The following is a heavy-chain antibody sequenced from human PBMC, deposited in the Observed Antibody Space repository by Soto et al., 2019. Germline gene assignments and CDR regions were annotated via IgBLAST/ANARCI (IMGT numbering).Heavy chain of an antibody. J-gene: IGHJ4*02. CDR2: IFPDGST. CDR1: GFTVSSTY. D-gene: IGHD6-19*01. Sequence: GGSLRLSCTVSGFTVSSTYMNWVRQAPGKGLEWVSVIFPDGSTYYTDSVRDRFTISRDNSKNTVYLQMNSLRAEDTAVYYCARDIAVAKGGGPFDYWAQGTLVTVSS. V-gene: IGHV3-66*01. CDR3: ARDIAVAKGGGPFDY.